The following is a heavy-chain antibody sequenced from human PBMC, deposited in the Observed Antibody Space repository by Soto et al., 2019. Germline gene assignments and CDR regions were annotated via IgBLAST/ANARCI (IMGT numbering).Heavy chain of an antibody. Sequence: VQLVETGGGLIQPGGSLRLSCAASGFTVSSNYMSWVRQAPGKGLEWVSVIYSGGSTYYADSVKGRFTISRDNSKNTLYLQMNSLRAEDTAVYYCASTDLSIAAAGTVDYWGQGTLVTVSS. CDR2: IYSGGST. CDR1: GFTVSSNY. J-gene: IGHJ4*02. D-gene: IGHD6-13*01. V-gene: IGHV3-53*02. CDR3: ASTDLSIAAAGTVDY.